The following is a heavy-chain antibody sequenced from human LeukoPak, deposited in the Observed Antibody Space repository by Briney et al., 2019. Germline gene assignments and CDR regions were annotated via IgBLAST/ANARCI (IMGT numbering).Heavy chain of an antibody. Sequence: KASETLSLTCTVSGGSINSYYWSWIRQPPGKGLEWIGYIYYRGSTNYNPSLKSRVTISVDTSKNQFSLNLSSVTAADTAVYYCARHGDGSGSFHLDYWGQGTLVTVSS. D-gene: IGHD3-10*01. CDR2: IYYRGST. CDR3: ARHGDGSGSFHLDY. CDR1: GGSINSYY. V-gene: IGHV4-59*08. J-gene: IGHJ4*02.